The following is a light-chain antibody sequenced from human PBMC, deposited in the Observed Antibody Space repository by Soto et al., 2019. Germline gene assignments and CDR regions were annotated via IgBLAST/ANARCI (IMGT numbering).Light chain of an antibody. Sequence: QSVLTQPASVSGSPGQSITISCTGTSSDVGRYNYVSWYQQHPGKAPKLMIYGVSNRPSGVSNRFSGSKSGNTASLTISGLQAEDEADYYCSSYTNTSTRLFGGGTKLTVL. V-gene: IGLV2-14*01. J-gene: IGLJ3*02. CDR2: GVS. CDR3: SSYTNTSTRL. CDR1: SSDVGRYNY.